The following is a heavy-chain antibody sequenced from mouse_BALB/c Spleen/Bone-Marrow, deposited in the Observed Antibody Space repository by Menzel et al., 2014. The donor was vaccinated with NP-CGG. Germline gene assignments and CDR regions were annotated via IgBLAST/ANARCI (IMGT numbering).Heavy chain of an antibody. Sequence: EVMLVESGGGLVQPGGSLKLSCAASGFDFSRYWMSWVRRAPGKGLEWIGEINPDSSTINYTPSLKDKFIISRDNAKKTRCPQMSEVRAESTALYYCARVGCYGRGAYWGQGTLVTVSA. J-gene: IGHJ3*01. CDR3: ARVGCYGRGAY. V-gene: IGHV4-1*02. CDR2: INPDSSTI. D-gene: IGHD1-2*01. CDR1: GFDFSRYW.